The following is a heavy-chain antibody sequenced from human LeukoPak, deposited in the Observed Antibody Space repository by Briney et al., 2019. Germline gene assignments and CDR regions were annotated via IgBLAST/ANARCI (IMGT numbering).Heavy chain of an antibody. CDR1: GFDFTSYV. Sequence: PGGSLRLSCEVSGFDFTSYVMTWVRQAPGKGLEGVSSITAGSSYIDYTPSVEGRFTISRDNIKNSLFLHMNSLRAEDTALYYCARVGVSATNTPAFDYWGQGTLVTVSS. D-gene: IGHD2-15*01. J-gene: IGHJ4*02. V-gene: IGHV3-21*01. CDR3: ARVGVSATNTPAFDY. CDR2: ITAGSSYI.